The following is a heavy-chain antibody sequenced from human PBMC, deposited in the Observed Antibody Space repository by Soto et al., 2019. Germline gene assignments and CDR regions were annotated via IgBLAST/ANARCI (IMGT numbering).Heavy chain of an antibody. CDR3: AKDQAAASTISRYFQH. J-gene: IGHJ1*01. V-gene: IGHV3-23*01. CDR2: ISGSGGTT. D-gene: IGHD6-13*01. Sequence: EVQLLESGGGLVQPEGSLRLSCAASGFSFSTYAMSWVRQAPGKGLEWVSGISGSGGTTYYADSVKGRFTISRDNSKNTLYLQVNSLRAEATAVYYCAKDQAAASTISRYFQHWGQGTLVTASS. CDR1: GFSFSTYA.